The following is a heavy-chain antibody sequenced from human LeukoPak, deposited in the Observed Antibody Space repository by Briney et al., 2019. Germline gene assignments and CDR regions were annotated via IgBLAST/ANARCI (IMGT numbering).Heavy chain of an antibody. Sequence: GESLKISCKGSGYSFTNYWIGWVRQMPGKGLEWMGIIYPGGSDTRYSPSFQGQVTISADKSISTAYLQWSSLKASDTAMYYCARAGQYYDILTGYINCDYWGQGTLVTVSS. CDR1: GYSFTNYW. V-gene: IGHV5-51*01. CDR2: IYPGGSDT. D-gene: IGHD3-9*01. J-gene: IGHJ4*02. CDR3: ARAGQYYDILTGYINCDY.